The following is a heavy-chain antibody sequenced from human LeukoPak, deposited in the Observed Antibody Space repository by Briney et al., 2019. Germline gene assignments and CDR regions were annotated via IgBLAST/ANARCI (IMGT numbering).Heavy chain of an antibody. D-gene: IGHD1-26*01. CDR3: AILVGATGQVDY. Sequence: GGSLRLSCAASGFTFSTYRMNWVRQAPGKGLEWVSSISSSGSYIFYADSVKGRFTISRDNAKNSLYLQMNSLRAEDTAVYYCAILVGATGQVDYWGQGTLVTVSS. V-gene: IGHV3-21*01. CDR1: GFTFSTYR. CDR2: ISSSGSYI. J-gene: IGHJ4*02.